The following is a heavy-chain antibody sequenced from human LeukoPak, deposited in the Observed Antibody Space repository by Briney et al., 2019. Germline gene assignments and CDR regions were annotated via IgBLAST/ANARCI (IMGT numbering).Heavy chain of an antibody. J-gene: IGHJ4*02. CDR2: TGGSDDNT. CDR1: GFTFTDYA. V-gene: IGHV3-23*01. Sequence: QAGGSLRLSCAASGFTFTDYAMSWVRQAPGKGLEWVAVTGGSDDNTHYADSVKGRFSISRDTSENRLFLQMNSLRPDDLALYYCTKDLMTGFSSGWYLAYWGQGTLVTVSS. D-gene: IGHD6-19*01. CDR3: TKDLMTGFSSGWYLAY.